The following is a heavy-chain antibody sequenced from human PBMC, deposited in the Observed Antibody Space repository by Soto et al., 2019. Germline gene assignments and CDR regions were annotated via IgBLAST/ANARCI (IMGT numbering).Heavy chain of an antibody. V-gene: IGHV4-31*03. Sequence: QVQLQESGPGLVKPSQTLSLTCTVSGGSISSGGYYWSWIRQHPGKGLEWIGSIYYSGSTYYNPSLESRVTISVDTSKCQFSRKLSAVTAAVSVALYGARGVPHWGQGTLVTVSS. CDR1: GGSISSGGYY. CDR3: ARGVPH. CDR2: IYYSGST. D-gene: IGHD3-16*01. J-gene: IGHJ4*02.